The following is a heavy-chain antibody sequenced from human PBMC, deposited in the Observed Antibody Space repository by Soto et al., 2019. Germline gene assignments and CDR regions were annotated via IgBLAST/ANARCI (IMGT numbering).Heavy chain of an antibody. V-gene: IGHV3-21*01. CDR3: ARDLLDS. CDR1: GFSFSNYR. Sequence: EVQMVEAGGCLVKPGGSLRLSCEVSGFSFSNYRLNWVRQAPGKGLEWVSSISSSSSFIYYAESVKGRFTISRDNAKNSLYLQMNSLIVEDTSVYYCARDLLDSWGQGTRFTVSS. CDR2: ISSSSSFI. J-gene: IGHJ4*02.